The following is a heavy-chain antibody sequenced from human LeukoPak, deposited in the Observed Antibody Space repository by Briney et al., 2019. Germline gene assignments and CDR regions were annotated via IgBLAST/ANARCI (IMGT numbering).Heavy chain of an antibody. V-gene: IGHV1-69*05. CDR2: IIPIIGTA. CDR3: RLDYGGNWSYFDY. Sequence: SVKVSCKASGGTFSSYAISWVRQAPGQGLEWMGGIIPIIGTANYAQKFQGRVTITTDESTSTAYMELSSLRSEDTAVYYCRLDYGGNWSYFDYWGQGTLVTVSS. J-gene: IGHJ4*02. CDR1: GGTFSSYA. D-gene: IGHD4-23*01.